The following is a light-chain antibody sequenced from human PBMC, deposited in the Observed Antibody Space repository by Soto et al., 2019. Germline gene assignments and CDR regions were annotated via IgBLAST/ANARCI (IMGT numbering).Light chain of an antibody. V-gene: IGKV3D-15*01. CDR1: QSVSSK. CDR3: QQYNNWPPIT. CDR2: GAS. J-gene: IGKJ5*01. Sequence: ETVMTQSPATLSVSPGERATLCCSASQSVSSKLAWYQQKPGQAPRLLIYGASTRATGIPARFSGSGSGTEFTLTISSLQSEDFAVYYCQQYNNWPPITFGQGTRLEIK.